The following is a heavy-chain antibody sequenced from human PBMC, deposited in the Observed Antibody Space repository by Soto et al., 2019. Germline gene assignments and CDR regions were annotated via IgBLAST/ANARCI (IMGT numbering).Heavy chain of an antibody. V-gene: IGHV3-66*01. D-gene: IGHD1-26*01. CDR1: GFTVSSNY. CDR2: IYSGGTT. CDR3: ARDREGARQLDN. Sequence: EVQLVESGGGLVQPGGSLRLPCAASGFTVSSNYMSWVRQAPGKGLEWVSVIYSGGTTYYADSVKGRFTISRDNSKNTVYLQMNTLRAEDTAVYYCARDREGARQLDNWGQGTLVTVSS. J-gene: IGHJ4*02.